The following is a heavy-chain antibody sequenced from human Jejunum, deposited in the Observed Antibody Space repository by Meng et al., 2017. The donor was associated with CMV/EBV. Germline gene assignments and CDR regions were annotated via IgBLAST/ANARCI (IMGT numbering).Heavy chain of an antibody. D-gene: IGHD4-23*01. CDR1: GFSFSSNY. V-gene: IGHV3-53*01. CDR3: ARLYGGGAFDI. J-gene: IGHJ3*02. Sequence: CAASGFSFSSNYMTWVRQAPGKGLDWVSVLYPGGNTNYADSLKGRFTISRDNSKSTLYLQMNNLTAEDTAMYYCARLYGGGAFDIWGQGTMVTVSS. CDR2: LYPGGNT.